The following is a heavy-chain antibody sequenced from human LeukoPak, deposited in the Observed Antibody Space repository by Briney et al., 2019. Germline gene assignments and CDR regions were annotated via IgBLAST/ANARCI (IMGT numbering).Heavy chain of an antibody. V-gene: IGHV1-46*01. Sequence: GASVKVSCKASGYTFTSYFTHWVRQAPGQGLGWMGIINPSGGNTNYAQRFQGRVTMTRDTSTSTVYMELRSLRSEDTAVYYCARVLHKRNYDSGVYYGYWGQGTLVTVSS. CDR2: INPSGGNT. J-gene: IGHJ4*02. CDR3: ARVLHKRNYDSGVYYGY. CDR1: GYTFTSYF. D-gene: IGHD3-22*01.